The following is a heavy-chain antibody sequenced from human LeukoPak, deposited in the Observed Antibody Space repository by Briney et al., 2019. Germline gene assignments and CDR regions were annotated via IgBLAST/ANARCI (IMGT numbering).Heavy chain of an antibody. D-gene: IGHD4-17*01. CDR1: GGSISSSNW. CDR2: IYHSGST. V-gene: IGHV4-4*02. CDR3: AREPDYGDNEGAFDI. J-gene: IGHJ3*02. Sequence: PSGTLSLTCAVSGGSISSSNWWSCVRQPPGKGLEWIGEIYHSGSTNYNPSLKSRVTISVDKSKNQFSLKLSSVTAADTAVYYCAREPDYGDNEGAFDIWGQGTMVTVSS.